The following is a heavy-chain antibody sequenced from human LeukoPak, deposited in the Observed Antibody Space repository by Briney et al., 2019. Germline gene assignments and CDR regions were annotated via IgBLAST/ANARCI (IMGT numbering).Heavy chain of an antibody. CDR1: GGSFSGYY. Sequence: PSETLSLTCALYGGSFSGYYWSWIRQPPGKGLEWIGEINHSGSTNYNPSLKSRVTISVDTFKNQFSLKLSSVTAADTAVYYCARLLQLNWFDPWGQGTLVTVSS. CDR3: ARLLQLNWFDP. CDR2: INHSGST. J-gene: IGHJ5*02. V-gene: IGHV4-34*01. D-gene: IGHD6-13*01.